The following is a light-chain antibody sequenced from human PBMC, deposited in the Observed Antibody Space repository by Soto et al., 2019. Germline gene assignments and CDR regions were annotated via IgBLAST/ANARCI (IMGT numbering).Light chain of an antibody. Sequence: DIQMTQSPSSLSAYVGDRVTITCRASQSTSNYLNWYQQKPGKAPKLLIYAASTLQSGVPSRFSGGGSGTDFTLTISSLQPEDFATYYCQQSYSTPITFGQGTRLEIK. CDR3: QQSYSTPIT. J-gene: IGKJ5*01. CDR1: QSTSNY. CDR2: AAS. V-gene: IGKV1-39*01.